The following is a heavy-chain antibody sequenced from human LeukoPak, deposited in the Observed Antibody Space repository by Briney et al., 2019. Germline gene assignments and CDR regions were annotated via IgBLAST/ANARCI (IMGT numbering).Heavy chain of an antibody. CDR2: IYYSGST. Sequence: PSETLSLTCTVSGGSISSSSYYWGWIRQPPGKGLEWIGSIYYSGSTYYNPSLKSQVTISVDTSKNQFSLKLSSVTAADTAVYYCASRSGYSSGWYYFDYWGQGTLVTVSS. CDR1: GGSISSSSYY. J-gene: IGHJ4*02. V-gene: IGHV4-39*01. CDR3: ASRSGYSSGWYYFDY. D-gene: IGHD6-19*01.